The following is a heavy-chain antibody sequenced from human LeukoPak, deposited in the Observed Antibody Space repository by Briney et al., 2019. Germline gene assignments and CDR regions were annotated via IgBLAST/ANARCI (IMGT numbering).Heavy chain of an antibody. D-gene: IGHD2/OR15-2a*01. CDR2: INPDSGGT. J-gene: IGHJ3*02. V-gene: IGHV1-2*02. CDR3: ARGLLSVSFDI. CDR1: GYTFTGYY. Sequence: GASVKVSCKASGYTFTGYYIHWVRQAPGQGLEWMGWINPDSGGTNYAQKFQGRVTMTRDTSISTAYMELSRLTSDDTAVYYCARGLLSVSFDIWGQGTMVIVSS.